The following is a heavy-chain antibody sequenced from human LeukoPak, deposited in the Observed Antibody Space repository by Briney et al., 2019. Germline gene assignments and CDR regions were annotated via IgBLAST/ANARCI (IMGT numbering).Heavy chain of an antibody. V-gene: IGHV3-48*02. CDR1: GFTFSSYS. Sequence: GGSLRLSCAASGFTFSSYSMNWVRQAPGEGLEWVSYISSSSSTIYYADSVRGRFTISRDNAKNSLCLQMNSLRDEDTAVYYCARVGLFYDYVWGSYRPHHDAFDIWGQGTMVTVSS. D-gene: IGHD3-16*02. CDR2: ISSSSSTI. CDR3: ARVGLFYDYVWGSYRPHHDAFDI. J-gene: IGHJ3*02.